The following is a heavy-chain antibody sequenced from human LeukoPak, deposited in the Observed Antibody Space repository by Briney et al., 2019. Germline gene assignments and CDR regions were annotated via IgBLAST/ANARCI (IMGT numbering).Heavy chain of an antibody. D-gene: IGHD6-13*01. J-gene: IGHJ6*03. Sequence: GGSLRLSCAASGFTFSSYGMSWVRQAPGKGLEWVSSISSSSSYIYYADSVKGRFTISRDNAKNSLYLQVNSLRAEDTAVYYCARDSSSWYGYYYYYMDVWGKGTTVTVSS. CDR3: ARDSSSWYGYYYYYMDV. V-gene: IGHV3-21*01. CDR1: GFTFSSYG. CDR2: ISSSSSYI.